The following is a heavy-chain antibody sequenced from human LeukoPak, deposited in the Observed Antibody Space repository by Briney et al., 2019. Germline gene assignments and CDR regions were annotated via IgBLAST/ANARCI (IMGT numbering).Heavy chain of an antibody. CDR1: GGSFSGYY. CDR2: INHSGST. V-gene: IGHV4-34*01. J-gene: IGHJ4*02. D-gene: IGHD5-18*01. CDR3: ARDRQLWSI. Sequence: PSETLSLTCAVYGGSFSGYYWSWIRQPPGKGPEWIGEINHSGSTNYNPSLKSRVTISVDTSKNQFSLKLSSVTAADTAVYYCARDRQLWSIWGQGTLVTVSS.